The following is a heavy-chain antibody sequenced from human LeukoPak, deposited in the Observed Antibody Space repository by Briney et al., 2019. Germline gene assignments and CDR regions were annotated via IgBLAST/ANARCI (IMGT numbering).Heavy chain of an antibody. CDR2: IGHSGST. J-gene: IGHJ4*02. D-gene: IGHD1-1*01. V-gene: IGHV4-34*01. CDR3: ARGRNAIDY. Sequence: SETLSLTCAVYGGSFSGYHWNWIRQPPGKGLEWIGEIGHSGSTNYNPSLKSRVTISVDTSKNQFSLKLSSVTAADTAVYYCARGRNAIDYWGQGTLVTVSS. CDR1: GGSFSGYH.